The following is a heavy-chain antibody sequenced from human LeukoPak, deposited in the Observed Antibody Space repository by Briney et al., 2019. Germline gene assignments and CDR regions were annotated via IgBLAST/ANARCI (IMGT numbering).Heavy chain of an antibody. V-gene: IGHV3-66*01. Sequence: GGSLRLSCAASGVTVSSNYMSWVRQAPGKGLEWVSVIYSGGSTYYADSVKGRFTISRDNSKNTLYLQMNSLRAEDTAVYYCARDRHGGYFDYWGQGALVTVSS. CDR2: IYSGGST. D-gene: IGHD4-23*01. CDR1: GVTVSSNY. CDR3: ARDRHGGYFDY. J-gene: IGHJ4*02.